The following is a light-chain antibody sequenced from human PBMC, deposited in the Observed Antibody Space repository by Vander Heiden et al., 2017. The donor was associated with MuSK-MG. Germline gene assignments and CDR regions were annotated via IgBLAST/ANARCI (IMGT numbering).Light chain of an antibody. CDR2: TAS. V-gene: IGKV1-39*01. CDR3: QQSDNVPRT. CDR1: QSISSY. J-gene: IGKJ1*01. Sequence: DIQMTQSPSSLSASVGDRVSITCRASQSISSYLNWYQQKRGKAPKLLIYTASSLQSGVPSRFSGSGSGTDFTLTISRLQPEDFATYYCQQSDNVPRTFGQGTKVDIK.